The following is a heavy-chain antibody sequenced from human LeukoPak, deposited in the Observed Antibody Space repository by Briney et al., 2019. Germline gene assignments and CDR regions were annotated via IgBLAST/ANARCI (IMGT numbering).Heavy chain of an antibody. CDR3: ARGGAYYDILTGYYNTGYYFDY. J-gene: IGHJ4*02. CDR2: ISSSGSTI. V-gene: IGHV3-11*04. Sequence: GGSLRLSCAASGFTFSDYYMSWIRQAPGKGLEWVSYISSSGSTIYYADSVKGRFTISRDNSKNTLYLQMNSLRAEDTAVYYCARGGAYYDILTGYYNTGYYFDYWGQGTLVTVSS. D-gene: IGHD3-9*01. CDR1: GFTFSDYY.